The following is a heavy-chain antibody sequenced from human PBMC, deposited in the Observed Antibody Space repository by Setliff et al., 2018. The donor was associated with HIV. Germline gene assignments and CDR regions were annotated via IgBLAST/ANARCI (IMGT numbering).Heavy chain of an antibody. CDR3: ARGHLDYNFWDEVLGNWFDP. CDR1: GYTFTNYF. D-gene: IGHD3-3*01. Sequence: ASVKVSCKASGYTFTNYFMHWVRQAPGQGLEWMGIIDPSGGTTTYAQKFQDRVTMTSDTSTSTVYMELSSLGSEDTAVYYCARGHLDYNFWDEVLGNWFDPWGQGTLVTVSS. J-gene: IGHJ5*02. CDR2: IDPSGGTT. V-gene: IGHV1-46*01.